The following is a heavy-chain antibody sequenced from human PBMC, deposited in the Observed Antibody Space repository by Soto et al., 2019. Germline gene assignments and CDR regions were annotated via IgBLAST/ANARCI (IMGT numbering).Heavy chain of an antibody. V-gene: IGHV1-69*02. CDR1: GGTFSSYT. J-gene: IGHJ4*02. D-gene: IGHD4-17*01. Sequence: QVQLVQSGAEVKKPGSSVKVSCKASGGTFSSYTISWVRQAPGQGLEWMGRIIPILGIANYAQKFQGRVTITAEKTTSTAYMGLGSLRSEDTAVYYCARTGGGVTTGYWGQGTLVTVSS. CDR2: IIPILGIA. CDR3: ARTGGGVTTGY.